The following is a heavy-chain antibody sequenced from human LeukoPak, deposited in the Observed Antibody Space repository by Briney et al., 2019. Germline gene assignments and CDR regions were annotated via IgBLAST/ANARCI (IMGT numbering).Heavy chain of an antibody. Sequence: SETLSLTCTVSSRSISDYYWSWIRQPPGKGLEWNGYISYSGSTNYNTSLKSRVTISVGSSKKQFSLTLNSVTAADTAVKYCARLSADFDDGLDFWGQGTLITVSS. J-gene: IGHJ4*02. D-gene: IGHD3-9*01. CDR3: ARLSADFDDGLDF. V-gene: IGHV4-59*08. CDR1: SRSISDYY. CDR2: ISYSGST.